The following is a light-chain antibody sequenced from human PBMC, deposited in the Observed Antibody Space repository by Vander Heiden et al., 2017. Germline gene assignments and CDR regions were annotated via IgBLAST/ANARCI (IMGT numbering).Light chain of an antibody. CDR2: EVS. Sequence: QSALTQPASVSGSPGQSLTISCTGTSSDVGSYNLVSWYQQHPGKAPKRMIYEVSKRPSGVSNRFSGSKSGSTASLTISGLQAEDEADYYCCSYAGSSSVVFGGGTKLTVL. J-gene: IGLJ2*01. CDR1: SSDVGSYNL. CDR3: CSYAGSSSVV. V-gene: IGLV2-23*02.